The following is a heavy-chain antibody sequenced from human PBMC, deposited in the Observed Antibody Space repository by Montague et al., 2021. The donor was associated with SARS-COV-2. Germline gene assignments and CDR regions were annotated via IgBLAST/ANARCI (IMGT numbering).Heavy chain of an antibody. J-gene: IGHJ6*02. CDR2: IWYDGSNK. CDR1: GFTFSSYG. CDR3: AKEAAALTGGMDV. V-gene: IGHV3-33*06. Sequence: SLRLSCAASGFTFSSYGMHWVRQAPGKGLEWVAVIWYDGSNKYYXXSLKGRFTISRDNSKNTPYLQMNSLRAEDTAVYYCAKEAAALTGGMDVWGQGTTVTVSS. D-gene: IGHD3-9*01.